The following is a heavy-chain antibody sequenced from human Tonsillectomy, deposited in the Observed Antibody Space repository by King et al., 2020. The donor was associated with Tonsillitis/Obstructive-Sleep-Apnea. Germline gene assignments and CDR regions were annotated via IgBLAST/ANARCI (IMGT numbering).Heavy chain of an antibody. J-gene: IGHJ2*01. CDR2: ISYDAYNK. Sequence: VQLVESGGGVVQPGRSLRLSCAASGFTFSNYAIHWVRQAPGKGLEWVAVISYDAYNKFYADSVKGRFTISRDNSRNTLYLQMNSLRAEDTYVYYCGREGGQDYDFWIGPHWFFDLWGRGTLVPVSS. CDR1: GFTFSNYA. V-gene: IGHV3-30*04. CDR3: GREGGQDYDFWIGPHWFFDL. D-gene: IGHD3-3*01.